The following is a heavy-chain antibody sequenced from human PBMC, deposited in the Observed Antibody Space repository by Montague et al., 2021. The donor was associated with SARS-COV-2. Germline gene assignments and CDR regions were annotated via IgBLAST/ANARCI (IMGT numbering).Heavy chain of an antibody. V-gene: IGHV4-34*01. CDR3: ARVRYYGSGTSLGMDV. D-gene: IGHD3-10*01. J-gene: IGHJ6*02. CDR2: INHSGST. Sequence: SETLSLTCSVSGDSITNHYWSWIRQPPGKGLEWIGEINHSGSTNYNPSLKSRVTISVGTSKNQFSLKLSSVTAADTAVYYCARVRYYGSGTSLGMDVWGQGTTITVSS. CDR1: GDSITNHY.